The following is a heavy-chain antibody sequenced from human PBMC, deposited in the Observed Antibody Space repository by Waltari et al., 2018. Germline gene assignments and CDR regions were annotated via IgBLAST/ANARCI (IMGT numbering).Heavy chain of an antibody. V-gene: IGHV2-5*01. CDR2: IYWNDDK. CDR1: GFSLSTSGVG. Sequence: QITLKESGPTLVKPTQTLTLTCTFSGFSLSTSGVGVGWIRQPPGKALEWLALIYWNDDKRYSPPLKSRRTITKDTTKNQVVLTMTNMYPVDTATYYCAHRPGSIAAGSDLIHNWFDPWGQGTLVTVSS. D-gene: IGHD6-13*01. J-gene: IGHJ5*02. CDR3: AHRPGSIAAGSDLIHNWFDP.